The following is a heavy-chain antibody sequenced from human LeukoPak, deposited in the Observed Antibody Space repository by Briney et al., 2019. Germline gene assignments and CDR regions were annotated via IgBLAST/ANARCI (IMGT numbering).Heavy chain of an antibody. D-gene: IGHD3-3*01. CDR2: ISDYNGNT. V-gene: IGHV1-18*01. J-gene: IGHJ4*02. CDR1: GYTFTSYG. Sequence: GASVKVSCKASGYTFTSYGISWVRQAPGQGLEWMGWISDYNGNTNYAQKLQGRVTMTTDTSTSTAYMELRSLRSDDTAVYYCAREPLLRFLEWLPQGYFDYWGQGTLVTVSS. CDR3: AREPLLRFLEWLPQGYFDY.